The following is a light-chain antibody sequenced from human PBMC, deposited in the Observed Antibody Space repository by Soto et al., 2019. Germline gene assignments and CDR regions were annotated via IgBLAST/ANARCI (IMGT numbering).Light chain of an antibody. V-gene: IGLV2-14*01. Sequence: QSVLTQPASVSGSPGQSIAISCTGTRSDVGAYNYVSSYQQHPGKAPKLMISEVTNRPSGVSDRFSGSKSGNTASLTISGLQAEDEADYYCSSFTSRFTFVFGTGTKVTVL. CDR1: RSDVGAYNY. CDR3: SSFTSRFTFV. CDR2: EVT. J-gene: IGLJ1*01.